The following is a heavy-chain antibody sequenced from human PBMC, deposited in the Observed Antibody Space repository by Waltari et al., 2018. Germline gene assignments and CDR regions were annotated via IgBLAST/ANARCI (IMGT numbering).Heavy chain of an antibody. Sequence: QVQLVESGGGLVKPGGSLRLSCAASGFTFSDYYMSWIRQAPGKGLECVSYISSSVSTIYYADSVKGRFTVSRDNAKNSLYLRMNSLRAGDTAVYYWARVFYGSGFYYYFDNWGQGTLVTVSS. V-gene: IGHV3-11*04. CDR1: GFTFSDYY. CDR2: ISSSVSTI. D-gene: IGHD3-3*01. J-gene: IGHJ4*02. CDR3: ARVFYGSGFYYYFDN.